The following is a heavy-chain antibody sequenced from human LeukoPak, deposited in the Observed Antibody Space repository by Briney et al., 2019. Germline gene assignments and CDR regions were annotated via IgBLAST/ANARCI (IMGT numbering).Heavy chain of an antibody. CDR1: GFTFSNYS. Sequence: GGSLRLSCAASGFTFSNYSMNWVRQAPGKGLEWVSSISSSSSFIYYADSVKGRFTISRDNANNSLYLQMNSLRAEDTAVYYCATPLRAPAGICFDYWGQGTLVTVSS. CDR2: ISSSSSFI. V-gene: IGHV3-21*01. J-gene: IGHJ4*02. D-gene: IGHD6-13*01. CDR3: ATPLRAPAGICFDY.